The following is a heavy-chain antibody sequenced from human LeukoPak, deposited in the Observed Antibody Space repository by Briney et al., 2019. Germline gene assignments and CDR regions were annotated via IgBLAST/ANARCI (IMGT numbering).Heavy chain of an antibody. V-gene: IGHV3-48*01. J-gene: IGHJ4*02. CDR2: INDRGNRI. Sequence: GGSLRLSCAASGFSFSTNGMHWVRQAPGKGLEWVSHINDRGNRIYYADSVKGRFTISRDIAKNSLYLQMNSLRAEDTAVYYCARVDPDSSSTLEVFDYWGQGTLVTVSS. CDR1: GFSFSTNG. D-gene: IGHD6-6*01. CDR3: ARVDPDSSSTLEVFDY.